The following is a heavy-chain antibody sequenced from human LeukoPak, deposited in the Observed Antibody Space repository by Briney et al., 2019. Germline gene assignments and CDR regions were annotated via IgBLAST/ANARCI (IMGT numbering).Heavy chain of an antibody. D-gene: IGHD3-10*01. Sequence: GESLKISCKGSGYSFSNYWIGWVRQMPGKGLEWMGIIYPGDSDTRYSPSFQGQVTVSADKSISTAYLQWSSLKASDTAMYYCATSPGFGEFYFDYWGQGTLVTVSS. CDR1: GYSFSNYW. CDR3: ATSPGFGEFYFDY. CDR2: IYPGDSDT. J-gene: IGHJ4*02. V-gene: IGHV5-51*01.